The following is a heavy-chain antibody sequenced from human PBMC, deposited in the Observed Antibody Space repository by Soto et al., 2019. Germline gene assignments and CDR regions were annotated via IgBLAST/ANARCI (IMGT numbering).Heavy chain of an antibody. V-gene: IGHV3-48*02. Sequence: PGGSLRLSCAASGFTFSSYSMNWVRQAPGKGLEWVSYISSSSSTIYYADSVKGRFTISRDNAKNSLYLQMNSLRDEDTAVYYCARPYDSSGYYYLHGMDVWGQGTTVTVSS. CDR3: ARPYDSSGYYYLHGMDV. J-gene: IGHJ6*02. CDR2: ISSSSSTI. CDR1: GFTFSSYS. D-gene: IGHD3-22*01.